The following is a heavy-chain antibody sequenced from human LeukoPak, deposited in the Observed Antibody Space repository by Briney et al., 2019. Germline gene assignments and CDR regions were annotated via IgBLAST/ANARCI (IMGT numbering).Heavy chain of an antibody. J-gene: IGHJ3*02. CDR3: ATDYYGSDDAFDI. CDR1: GGTFSSYA. D-gene: IGHD3-10*01. V-gene: IGHV1-24*01. Sequence: ASVKVSCKASGGTFSSYAISWVRQAPGKGLEWMGGFDPEDGETIYAQKFQGRVTMTEDTSTDTAYMELSSLRSEDTAVYYCATDYYGSDDAFDIWGQGTMVTVSS. CDR2: FDPEDGET.